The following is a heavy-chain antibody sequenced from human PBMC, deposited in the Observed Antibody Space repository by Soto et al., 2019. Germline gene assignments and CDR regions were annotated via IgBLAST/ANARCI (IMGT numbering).Heavy chain of an antibody. CDR3: ARDAGSGSHDYYYYYGMDV. D-gene: IGHD3-10*01. J-gene: IGHJ6*02. V-gene: IGHV4-59*01. CDR2: IYYSGST. Sequence: SETLSLTCTVSGGSISSYYWSWIRQPPGKGLEWIGYIYYSGSTNYNPSLKSRVTISVDTSKNQLSLKLSSVTAADTAVYYCARDAGSGSHDYYYYYGMDVWGQGTTVTVSS. CDR1: GGSISSYY.